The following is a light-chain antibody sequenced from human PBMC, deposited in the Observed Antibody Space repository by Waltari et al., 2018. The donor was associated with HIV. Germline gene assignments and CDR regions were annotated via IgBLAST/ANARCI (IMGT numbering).Light chain of an antibody. CDR1: RSNIGTNV. CDR3: AAWDDNLNGL. CDR2: YNN. Sequence: QSVLTQPPSASGTPGQRVTISCSGRRSNIGTNVVNWYQQLPGSAPKLLTSYNNQRPSGVPDRFSGSKSGTSASLAISGLQSEDEADYYCAAWDDNLNGLFGGGTKLTVL. J-gene: IGLJ2*01. V-gene: IGLV1-44*01.